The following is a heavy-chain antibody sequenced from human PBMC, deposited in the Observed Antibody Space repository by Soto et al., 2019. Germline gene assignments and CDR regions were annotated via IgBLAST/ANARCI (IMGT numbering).Heavy chain of an antibody. CDR3: ARDGYRGNDLGSHGMDV. CDR2: INGDGSTT. V-gene: IGHV3-74*01. D-gene: IGHD5-12*01. J-gene: IGHJ6*02. Sequence: EVQLVESGGDLVQVGGSLRLSCAASGFTSSSHWIHWVRQVPGKGLVWVSRINGDGSTTTYADSVNGRFSISRDNAKNTVYLQMNSLRDDDTAVYYCARDGYRGNDLGSHGMDVWGQGTTVTVSS. CDR1: GFTSSSHW.